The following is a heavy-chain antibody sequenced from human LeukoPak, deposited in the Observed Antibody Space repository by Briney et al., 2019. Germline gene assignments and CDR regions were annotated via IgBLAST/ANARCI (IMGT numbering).Heavy chain of an antibody. Sequence: QSPGQGLEWMGGITPMFGTSNYAQKFRGRVTITADESTSTVYVELSSLRSEDTAVYYCARDSSEFRSLLFHWGQGTLVTVSS. V-gene: IGHV1-69*01. CDR2: ITPMFGTS. J-gene: IGHJ1*01. CDR3: ARDSSEFRSLLFH. D-gene: IGHD1-14*01.